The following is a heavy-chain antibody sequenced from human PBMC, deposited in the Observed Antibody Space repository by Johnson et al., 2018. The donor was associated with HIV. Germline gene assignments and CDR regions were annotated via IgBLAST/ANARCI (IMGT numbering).Heavy chain of an antibody. V-gene: IGHV3-30*14. CDR3: ARDGRDLVTRGSLDV. CDR1: GFTFSSYA. Sequence: QMQLVESGGGVVQPGRSLRLSCAASGFTFSSYAMHWVRQAPGKGLEWVAVISYDGSNKYYADSVKGRFTISRDNSKNFLYLQMNSLRPEDTAVYYCARDGRDLVTRGSLDVWGQGTVVTVSS. D-gene: IGHD5-18*01. CDR2: ISYDGSNK. J-gene: IGHJ3*01.